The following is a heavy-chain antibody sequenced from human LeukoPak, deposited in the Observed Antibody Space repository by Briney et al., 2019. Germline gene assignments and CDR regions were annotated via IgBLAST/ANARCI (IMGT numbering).Heavy chain of an antibody. J-gene: IGHJ6*02. CDR3: ARSGYSPGYYGMDV. Sequence: SETLSLTCSVSGGSISSSSYYWGWIRQPPGKGLEWIGSIYYSGSTYYNPSLKTRATISVDTSKNQFSLDLTSVTAADTAVYYCARSGYSPGYYGMDVWGQGTTVTVS. D-gene: IGHD5-18*01. CDR1: GGSISSSSYY. V-gene: IGHV4-39*01. CDR2: IYYSGST.